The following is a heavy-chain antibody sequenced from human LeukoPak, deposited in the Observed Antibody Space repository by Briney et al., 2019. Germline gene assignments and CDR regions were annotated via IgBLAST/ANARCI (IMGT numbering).Heavy chain of an antibody. CDR2: IYPGDSDT. D-gene: IGHD5-24*01. V-gene: IGHV5-51*01. J-gene: IGHJ6*02. CDR3: ARGGRDGYNVGYYYGMDV. Sequence: GASLQISCKGSGYSFTSYWIGWVRQLPGKGLEWMGIIYPGDSDTRYSPSFQGQVTISADKSISTAYLQWSSLKASDTAMYYCARGGRDGYNVGYYYGMDVWGQGTTVTVSS. CDR1: GYSFTSYW.